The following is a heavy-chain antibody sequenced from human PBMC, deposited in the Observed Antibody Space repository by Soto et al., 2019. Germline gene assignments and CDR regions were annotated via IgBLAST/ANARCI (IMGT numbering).Heavy chain of an antibody. Sequence: ASVKVSCKASGGTFSSYAISWVRQAPGQGLEWMGGIIPIFGTANYAQKFQGRVTITADESTSTAYMELSSLRSEDTAVYYCATREGAYSGSYYGRYYYYYYYGMDVWGQGTTVTVSS. D-gene: IGHD1-26*01. CDR2: IIPIFGTA. CDR3: ATREGAYSGSYYGRYYYYYYYGMDV. CDR1: GGTFSSYA. V-gene: IGHV1-69*13. J-gene: IGHJ6*02.